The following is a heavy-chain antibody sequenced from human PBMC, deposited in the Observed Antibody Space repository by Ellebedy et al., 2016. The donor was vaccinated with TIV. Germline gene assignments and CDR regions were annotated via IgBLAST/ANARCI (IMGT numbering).Heavy chain of an antibody. J-gene: IGHJ4*02. V-gene: IGHV3-23*01. CDR3: ATTTGYGTGWFGRNDY. Sequence: GESLKISCAASGLTFSTSAMSWVRQAPGMGLEWVSSIRSGGDTFYADSVKGRFTISRDISESTLYLQMNSLTVEDTALYYCATTTGYGTGWFGRNDYWGQGTLVTVSS. CDR1: GLTFSTSA. CDR2: IRSGGDT. D-gene: IGHD6-19*01.